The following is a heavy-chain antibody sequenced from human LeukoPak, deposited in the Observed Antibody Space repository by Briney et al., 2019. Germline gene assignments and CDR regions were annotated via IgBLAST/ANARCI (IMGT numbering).Heavy chain of an antibody. CDR2: VFYSGST. Sequence: PSETLSLTCTVSGGSVSSSSYHWGWIRQPPGKGLEWIGSVFYSGSTYYNPSLKSRVTMSVDTSKNQFSLKLSSVIAADTAVYYCARLWSTDCSGSSCPHQPNYWGQGTLVTVSS. J-gene: IGHJ4*02. CDR3: ARLWSTDCSGSSCPHQPNY. CDR1: GGSVSSSSYH. D-gene: IGHD2-15*01. V-gene: IGHV4-39*01.